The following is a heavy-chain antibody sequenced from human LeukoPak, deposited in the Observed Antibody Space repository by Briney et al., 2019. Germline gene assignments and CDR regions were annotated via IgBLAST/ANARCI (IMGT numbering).Heavy chain of an antibody. Sequence: SLKVSCKASGGTFSSYAISWVRQAPGQGLEWMGGIIPIFVTANYAQKFQGRVTITADESTRTAYMELSGLRSEDTAVYYCARGSSSGWHTDYWGQGTLVTVSS. V-gene: IGHV1-69*13. CDR3: ARGSSSGWHTDY. CDR1: GGTFSSYA. D-gene: IGHD6-19*01. CDR2: IIPIFVTA. J-gene: IGHJ4*02.